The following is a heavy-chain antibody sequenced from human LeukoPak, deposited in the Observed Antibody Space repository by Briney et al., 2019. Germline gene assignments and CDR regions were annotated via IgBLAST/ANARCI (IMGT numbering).Heavy chain of an antibody. CDR2: IRFDGGNQ. CDR1: GLTFNTYG. D-gene: IGHD4-23*01. Sequence: GGSLRLSCAASGLTFNTYGMHWVRLAPGKGLEWVAFIRFDGGNQYLADSVKGRFTISRDNSKNTLYLQMNSLRAEDTAVYYCAKDPDYGGNSAYFDYWGQGTLVTVSS. J-gene: IGHJ4*02. CDR3: AKDPDYGGNSAYFDY. V-gene: IGHV3-30*02.